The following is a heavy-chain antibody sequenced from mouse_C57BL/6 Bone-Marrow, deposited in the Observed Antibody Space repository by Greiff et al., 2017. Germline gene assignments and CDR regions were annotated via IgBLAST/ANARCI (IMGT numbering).Heavy chain of an antibody. CDR1: GYTFTSYW. CDR2: IYPSDSET. J-gene: IGHJ2*01. D-gene: IGHD1-1*01. CDR3: ARRDTTVGDY. V-gene: IGHV1-61*01. Sequence: QVQLKQPGAELVRPGSSVKLSCKASGYTFTSYWLDWVKQRPGQGLEWIGNIYPSDSETHYNQKFKDKATLTVDKSSSTAYMQLSSLTSEDSAVYYCARRDTTVGDYWGQGTTLTVSS.